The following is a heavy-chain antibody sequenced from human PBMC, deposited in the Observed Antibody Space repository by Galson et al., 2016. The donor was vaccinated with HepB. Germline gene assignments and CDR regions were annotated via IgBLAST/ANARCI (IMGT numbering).Heavy chain of an antibody. Sequence: SVKVSCKASGYSFTKYGITWVRQAPGQGLEWMGWISISYGDTKYAQKFQGRVTLTTDTSTNTAYMELRSLRSDDTAMYYCAREVIPINAHDAFDVWGQGTMVTVSS. CDR2: ISISYGDT. V-gene: IGHV1-18*04. D-gene: IGHD2/OR15-2a*01. CDR3: AREVIPINAHDAFDV. J-gene: IGHJ3*01. CDR1: GYSFTKYG.